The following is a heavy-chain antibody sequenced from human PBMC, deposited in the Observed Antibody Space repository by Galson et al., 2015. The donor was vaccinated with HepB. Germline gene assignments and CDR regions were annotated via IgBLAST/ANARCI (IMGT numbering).Heavy chain of an antibody. J-gene: IGHJ4*02. Sequence: SLRLSCAASGFNFRGYSMNWVRQAPGKGLEWVSYISSSSSTIFYGDSVKGRFTISRDNSKNTLYLQMNSLRAEDTAVYYCAKGLRPPFDYWGQGTLVTVSS. V-gene: IGHV3-48*01. CDR2: ISSSSSTI. CDR3: AKGLRPPFDY. CDR1: GFNFRGYS.